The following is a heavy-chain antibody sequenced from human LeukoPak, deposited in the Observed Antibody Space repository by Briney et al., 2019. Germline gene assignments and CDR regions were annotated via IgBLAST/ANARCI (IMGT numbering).Heavy chain of an antibody. Sequence: SETLSLTCTVSGGSISSGGYYWSWIRQPPGKGLEWIGYIYHSGSTYYNPSLKSRVTISVDRSKNQFSLKLSSVTAADTAVYYCARVNQLLSGPDFDYWGQGTLVTVSS. CDR1: GGSISSGGYY. D-gene: IGHD2-2*01. V-gene: IGHV4-30-2*01. CDR2: IYHSGST. J-gene: IGHJ4*02. CDR3: ARVNQLLSGPDFDY.